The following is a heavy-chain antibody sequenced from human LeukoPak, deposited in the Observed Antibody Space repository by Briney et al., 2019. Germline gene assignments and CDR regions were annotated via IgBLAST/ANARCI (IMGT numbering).Heavy chain of an antibody. Sequence: ASVKLSCKASGGTFSSYAMSWVRQAPGQGLEWMGGIIPILEKANYAQKFQGRVTITTDESTSTAYMELSSLRSEGTAVYYCARDLTGTNWFDPWGQGTLVTVSS. J-gene: IGHJ5*02. CDR3: ARDLTGTNWFDP. D-gene: IGHD1-7*01. V-gene: IGHV1-69*05. CDR2: IIPILEKA. CDR1: GGTFSSYA.